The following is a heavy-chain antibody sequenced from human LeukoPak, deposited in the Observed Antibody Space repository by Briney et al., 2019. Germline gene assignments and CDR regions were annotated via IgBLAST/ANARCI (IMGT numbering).Heavy chain of an antibody. CDR3: ARSFLNNILDS. CDR2: INGDGTTT. D-gene: IGHD1/OR15-1a*01. Sequence: QPGGSLRLSCAASGFTFSNYWMHWVRQAPGKGLVWVSRINGDGTTTTYADSVKGRFTISRDNAENTLYLQMNSLRAEDTAVYYCARSFLNNILDSWGQGILVTVSS. CDR1: GFTFSNYW. V-gene: IGHV3-74*01. J-gene: IGHJ4*02.